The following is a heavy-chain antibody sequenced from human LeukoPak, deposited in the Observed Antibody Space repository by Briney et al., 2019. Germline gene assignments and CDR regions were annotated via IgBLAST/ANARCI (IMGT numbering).Heavy chain of an antibody. CDR2: ISAYNGNT. CDR1: GYTFTSYG. J-gene: IGHJ4*02. Sequence: GASVKVSCKASGYTFTSYGISWVRQAPGQGLEWMGWISAYNGNTNYAQKLQGRVTMTTDTSTSTAYMELRSLRSDDTAVYYCARDKGYYDSSGYYYDYWGQGTLVTASS. CDR3: ARDKGYYDSSGYYYDY. D-gene: IGHD3-22*01. V-gene: IGHV1-18*01.